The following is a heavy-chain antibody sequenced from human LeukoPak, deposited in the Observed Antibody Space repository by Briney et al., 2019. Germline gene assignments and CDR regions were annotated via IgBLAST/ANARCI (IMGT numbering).Heavy chain of an antibody. CDR3: ARGQWLIN. Sequence: PGGSLRLSCAASGLTISSYSMNWVRQAPGKGLQWVSYISSSSSTIYYADSVKGRFTISRDNAKNSLYLQMNSLRAEDTAVYYCARGQWLINWGQGTLVTVSS. D-gene: IGHD6-19*01. CDR1: GLTISSYS. V-gene: IGHV3-48*01. J-gene: IGHJ4*02. CDR2: ISSSSSTI.